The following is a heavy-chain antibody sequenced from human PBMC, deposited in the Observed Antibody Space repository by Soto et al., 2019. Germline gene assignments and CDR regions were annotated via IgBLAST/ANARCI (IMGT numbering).Heavy chain of an antibody. V-gene: IGHV4-59*08. D-gene: IGHD3-9*01. CDR1: GVSISILY. CDR3: ARHASGNYDILTGYYYYYYGMDV. Sequence: SETLSLTCTVSGVSISILYWSWILQRPGNVLELIGYIYYSGSTNYNPSLKSRVTISVDTSKNQFSLKLSSVTAADTAVYYCARHASGNYDILTGYYYYYYGMDVWGQGTTVT. J-gene: IGHJ6*02. CDR2: IYYSGST.